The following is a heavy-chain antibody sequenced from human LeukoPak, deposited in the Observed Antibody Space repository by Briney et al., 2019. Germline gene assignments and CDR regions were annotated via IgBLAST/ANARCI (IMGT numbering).Heavy chain of an antibody. Sequence: GASVKVSCKASGGTFSSYAISWVRQAPGQGLEWMGGIIPIFGTANYAQKFQGRVTITTDESTSTAYMELSSLRSEDTVVYYCALSTFDDSSGYYPCWGQGTLVTVSS. J-gene: IGHJ4*02. CDR1: GGTFSSYA. CDR3: ALSTFDDSSGYYPC. V-gene: IGHV1-69*05. D-gene: IGHD3-22*01. CDR2: IIPIFGTA.